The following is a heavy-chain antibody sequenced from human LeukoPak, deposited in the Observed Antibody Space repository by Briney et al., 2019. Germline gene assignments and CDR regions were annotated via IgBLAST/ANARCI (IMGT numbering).Heavy chain of an antibody. V-gene: IGHV4-39*07. D-gene: IGHD2-15*01. Sequence: PSETLSLTCTVSGGSISSGSYYWGWIRQPPGKGLEWIGSIYYSGSTYYNPSLKSRVTVSVDTSKNQFSLKLSSVTAADTAVYYCARVRRIPHFDYWGQGTLVTVSS. CDR1: GGSISSGSYY. J-gene: IGHJ4*02. CDR2: IYYSGST. CDR3: ARVRRIPHFDY.